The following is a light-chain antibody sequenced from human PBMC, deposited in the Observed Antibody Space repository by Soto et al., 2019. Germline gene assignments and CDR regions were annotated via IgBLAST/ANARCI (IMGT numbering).Light chain of an antibody. CDR2: AAS. V-gene: IGKV1-8*01. Sequence: AIRMTQSPSSLSASTGDRVTITCRASQGISSYLAWYQQKPGKAPKLLIYAASTLQSGVPSRFSGSGSGTDFTLTIICLQSEDFTTHRSPRYYSYPLSFGGEPKVDI. CDR1: QGISSY. J-gene: IGKJ4*01. CDR3: PRYYSYPLS.